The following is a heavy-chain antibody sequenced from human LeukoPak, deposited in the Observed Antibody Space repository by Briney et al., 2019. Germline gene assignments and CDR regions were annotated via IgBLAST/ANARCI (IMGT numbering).Heavy chain of an antibody. D-gene: IGHD2-15*01. CDR1: GYSFTPYW. CDR3: ARVVNLSFDY. CDR2: IYPGDSDT. Sequence: GESLKISCKGSGYSFTPYWIAWVRQVPGRALEWMEIIYPGDSDTRYSPSFQGQVTFSADKSINTAYLQWSSLKASDTAIFYCARVVNLSFDYWGQGTLVTASS. J-gene: IGHJ4*02. V-gene: IGHV5-51*01.